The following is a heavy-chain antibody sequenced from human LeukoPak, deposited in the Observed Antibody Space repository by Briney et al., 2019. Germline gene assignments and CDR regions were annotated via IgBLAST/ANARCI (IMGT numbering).Heavy chain of an antibody. CDR3: AKVRCSSTSCYTLLYYYYGRDV. V-gene: IGHV3-23*01. CDR2: ISRGGGST. CDR1: GFTFSNYA. Sequence: GASLRLSCAASGFTFSNYAMSWVRQAPGKGLEWVPGISRGGGSTYYADSVKGRFTISRDNSTNTLYLQMNSLRAEDTAAYYCAKVRCSSTSCYTLLYYYYGRDVWGQGTTVTVSS. J-gene: IGHJ6*02. D-gene: IGHD2-2*02.